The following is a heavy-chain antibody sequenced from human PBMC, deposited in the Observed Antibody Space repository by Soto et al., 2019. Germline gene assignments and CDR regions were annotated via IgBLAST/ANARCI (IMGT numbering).Heavy chain of an antibody. CDR1: GGSVISGSYY. V-gene: IGHV4-61*01. J-gene: IGHJ5*02. Sequence: SETLSLTCTVSGGSVISGSYYWSWIRQPPGKGLEWIGYIYYSGSTNYNPSLKSRVTISVDTSKNQFSLKLSSVTAADTAVYYCARDCSSIAARPSWFDPWGQGTLVTVSS. CDR3: ARDCSSIAARPSWFDP. D-gene: IGHD6-6*01. CDR2: IYYSGST.